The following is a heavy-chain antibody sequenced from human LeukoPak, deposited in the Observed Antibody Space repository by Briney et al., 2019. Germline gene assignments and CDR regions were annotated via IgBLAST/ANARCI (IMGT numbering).Heavy chain of an antibody. CDR2: MNPNSGNT. V-gene: IGHV1-8*01. CDR3: ASWEPEFYYYYGMDV. D-gene: IGHD1-26*01. Sequence: ASVKVSCKASGYTFTSYDINWVRQATGQGLEWMGWMNPNSGNTGYAQKFQGRATMTRNTSISTAYMELSSLRSEDTAVYYCASWEPEFYYYYGMDVWGQGTTVTVSS. CDR1: GYTFTSYD. J-gene: IGHJ6*02.